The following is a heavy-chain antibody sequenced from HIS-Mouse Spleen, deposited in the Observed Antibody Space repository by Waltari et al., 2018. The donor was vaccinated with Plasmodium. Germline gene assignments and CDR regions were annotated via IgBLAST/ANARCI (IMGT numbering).Heavy chain of an antibody. CDR1: GGSFSGYY. CDR2: INHSGST. D-gene: IGHD3-3*01. Sequence: HVQLQQWGAVLLKPSETLSLTCAVYGGSFSGYYWSWIRQPPGKGLEWIGEINHSGSTNYNPSLKSRVTISVDTSKNQFSLKLSSVTAADTAVYYCARVTSSGVYWYFDLWGRGTLVTVSS. CDR3: ARVTSSGVYWYFDL. J-gene: IGHJ2*01. V-gene: IGHV4-34*01.